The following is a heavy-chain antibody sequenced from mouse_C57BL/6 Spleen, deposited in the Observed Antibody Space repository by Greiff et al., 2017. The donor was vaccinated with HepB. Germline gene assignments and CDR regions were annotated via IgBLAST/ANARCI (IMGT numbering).Heavy chain of an antibody. V-gene: IGHV1-26*01. CDR3: ARSGYSNYGAMDY. D-gene: IGHD2-5*01. CDR1: GYTFTDYY. J-gene: IGHJ4*01. Sequence: QLQQSGPELVKPGASVKISCKASGYTFTDYYMNWVKQSHGKSLEWIGDINPNNGGTSYNQKFKGKATLTVDKSSSTAYMELRSLTSEDSAVYYCARSGYSNYGAMDYWGQGTSVTVSS. CDR2: INPNNGGT.